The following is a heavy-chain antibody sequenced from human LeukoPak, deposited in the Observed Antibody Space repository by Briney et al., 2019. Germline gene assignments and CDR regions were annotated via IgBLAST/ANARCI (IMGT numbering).Heavy chain of an antibody. CDR2: IYYSGST. J-gene: IGHJ4*02. Sequence: SETLSLTCTVSGGSISSYYWSWIRQPPGKGLEWIGYIYYSGSTNYNPSLKSRVTISVDTSKNQFSLKLSSVTAADTAVYYCAIGSYGDYNPGFDYWGQGTLVTVSS. CDR3: AIGSYGDYNPGFDY. CDR1: GGSISSYY. V-gene: IGHV4-59*01. D-gene: IGHD4-17*01.